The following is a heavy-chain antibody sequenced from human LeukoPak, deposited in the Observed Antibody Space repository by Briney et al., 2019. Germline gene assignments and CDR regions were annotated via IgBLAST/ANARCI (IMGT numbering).Heavy chain of an antibody. D-gene: IGHD3-3*01. J-gene: IGHJ6*03. Sequence: SETLSLTCTVSGGSISSYYWSWIRQPPGKGLEWIGYIYYSGSTNYNPSLKSRVTISVDTSKNQFSLKLSSVTAADTAVYYCARASGPVGYYDFWSGYPGYYMDVWGKGTTVTVSS. CDR1: GGSISSYY. CDR2: IYYSGST. V-gene: IGHV4-59*01. CDR3: ARASGPVGYYDFWSGYPGYYMDV.